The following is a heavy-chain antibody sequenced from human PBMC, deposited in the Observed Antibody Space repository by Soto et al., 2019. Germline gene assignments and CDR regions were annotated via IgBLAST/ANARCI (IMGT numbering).Heavy chain of an antibody. CDR3: AKDISGPGGDI. V-gene: IGHV3-9*01. CDR2: ISWNSGSI. D-gene: IGHD1-26*01. Sequence: EVQLVESGGGLVQPGRSLRLSCAASGFTFDDYAMHWVRQAPGKGLEWVSGISWNSGSIGYADSVKGRFTISRDNAKNSLYLQMNSLRAEDTALYYCAKDISGPGGDIWGQGTMVTVSS. J-gene: IGHJ3*02. CDR1: GFTFDDYA.